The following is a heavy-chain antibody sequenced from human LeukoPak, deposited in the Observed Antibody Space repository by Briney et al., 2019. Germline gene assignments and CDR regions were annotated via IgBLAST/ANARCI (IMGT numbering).Heavy chain of an antibody. CDR2: ISSSSSYI. V-gene: IGHV3-21*01. D-gene: IGHD3-16*02. Sequence: GGSLRLSCAASGFTFSSYSMNWVRQAPGKGLEWVSSISSSSSYIYYADSEKGRFTISRDNAKNSLYLQMNSLRAEDTAVYYCARDVGWGFGGVIDSDYYFDYWGQGTLVTVSS. J-gene: IGHJ4*02. CDR3: ARDVGWGFGGVIDSDYYFDY. CDR1: GFTFSSYS.